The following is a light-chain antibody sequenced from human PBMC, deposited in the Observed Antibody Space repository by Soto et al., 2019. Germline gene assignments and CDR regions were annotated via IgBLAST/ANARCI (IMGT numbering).Light chain of an antibody. V-gene: IGLV1-44*01. CDR3: TSWDDSLNIWV. CDR1: SANLARNS. Sequence: QSVLTQPPSASGNPGQRVTISCSGSSANLARNSVNWYQPFPGTAPKLLIYKTDQRPSGVPDRFSGSKSGTSASLAITGLQSEGEGYYYGTSWDDSLNIWVFGGGTKLTVL. J-gene: IGLJ3*02. CDR2: KTD.